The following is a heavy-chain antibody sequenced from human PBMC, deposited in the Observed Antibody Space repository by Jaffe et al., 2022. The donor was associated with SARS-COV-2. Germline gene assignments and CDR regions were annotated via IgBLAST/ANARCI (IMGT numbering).Heavy chain of an antibody. D-gene: IGHD3-22*01. CDR3: ARAANYYDSGGYYFVGWFDP. Sequence: QVQLQESGPGLVKPSETLSLTCSVSGGSVSSGSYYWNWIRQSPGMGLEWIGYIFNNERTTYNPSLKSRVTISADTSKNQLSLKLRSVTAADTAVYYCARAANYYDSGGYYFVGWFDPWGQGTLVTVSS. J-gene: IGHJ5*01. CDR1: GGSVSSGSYY. V-gene: IGHV4-61*01. CDR2: IFNNERT.